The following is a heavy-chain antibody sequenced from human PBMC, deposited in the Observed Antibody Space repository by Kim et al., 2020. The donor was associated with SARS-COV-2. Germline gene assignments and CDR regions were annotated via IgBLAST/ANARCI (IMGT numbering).Heavy chain of an antibody. CDR3: ARGYCSGGSCYYPPKNYYGMDV. D-gene: IGHD2-15*01. Sequence: ASVKVSCKASGYTFTGYYMHWVRQAPGQGLEWMGWINPNSGGTNYAQKFQGWVTMTRDTSISTAYMELSRLRSDDTAVYYCARGYCSGGSCYYPPKNYYGMDVWGQGTTVTVSS. CDR2: INPNSGGT. J-gene: IGHJ6*02. CDR1: GYTFTGYY. V-gene: IGHV1-2*04.